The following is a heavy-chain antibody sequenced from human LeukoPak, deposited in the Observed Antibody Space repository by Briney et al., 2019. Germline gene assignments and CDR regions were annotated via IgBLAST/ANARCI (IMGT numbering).Heavy chain of an antibody. J-gene: IGHJ3*02. Sequence: ASGTLSLTCAVSGGSISSSNWWSWVRQPPGKGLEWIGEIYHSGSTNYNPSPKGRVTISVDKSKNQFSLKLSSVTAADTAVYYCARLITMIVVGPDAFDIWGQGTMVTVSS. D-gene: IGHD3-22*01. V-gene: IGHV4-4*02. CDR1: GGSISSSNW. CDR2: IYHSGST. CDR3: ARLITMIVVGPDAFDI.